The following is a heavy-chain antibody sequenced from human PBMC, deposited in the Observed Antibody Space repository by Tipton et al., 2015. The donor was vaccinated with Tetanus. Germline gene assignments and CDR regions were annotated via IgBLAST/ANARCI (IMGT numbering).Heavy chain of an antibody. CDR2: IYPGDSDT. CDR1: GHNSRSYW. Sequence: QSGAEVKKPGESLKISCQASGHNSRSYWISWVRQMPGKGLEYMGIIYPGDSDTRYSPSFQGQVTISADKSTSTAYLQWSRLKASDPAIYYCARHPDFWSGYYFDLWGQGPLVNVSS. CDR3: ARHPDFWSGYYFDL. D-gene: IGHD3-3*01. V-gene: IGHV5-51*01. J-gene: IGHJ4*02.